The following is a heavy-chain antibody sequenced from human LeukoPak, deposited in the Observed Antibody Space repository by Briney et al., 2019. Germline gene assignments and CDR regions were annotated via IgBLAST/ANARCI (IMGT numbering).Heavy chain of an antibody. Sequence: SGGSLRLSCAASGFTFSTYGMHWVRQAPGKGLGWVAVIYYDGSDSYYGDSVKGRFTISRDNSKNTLYLQMNSLRAEDTAVYYCARYYGSGRGYYGLDVWGQGTTVTVSS. CDR2: IYYDGSDS. D-gene: IGHD3-10*01. J-gene: IGHJ6*02. V-gene: IGHV3-33*01. CDR1: GFTFSTYG. CDR3: ARYYGSGRGYYGLDV.